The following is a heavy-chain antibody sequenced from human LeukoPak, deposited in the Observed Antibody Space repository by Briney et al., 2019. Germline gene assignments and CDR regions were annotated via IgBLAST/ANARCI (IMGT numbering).Heavy chain of an antibody. D-gene: IGHD4-23*01. CDR2: IGVGGGNT. J-gene: IGHJ3*01. Sequence: SVKVSCKTSGFTFSRSAVQWVRQARGQGLEWIGWIGVGGGNTNYAQRFQDRVTITRDMSTRTAYMELSSLRSEDTAVYYCAAEIYGGNTDCCTFDFWGPGTPVTVSS. V-gene: IGHV1-58*01. CDR3: AAEIYGGNTDCCTFDF. CDR1: GFTFSRSA.